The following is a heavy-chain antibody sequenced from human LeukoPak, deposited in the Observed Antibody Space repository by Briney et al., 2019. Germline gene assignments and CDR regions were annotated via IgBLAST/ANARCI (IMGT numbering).Heavy chain of an antibody. J-gene: IGHJ4*02. Sequence: SGGSLRLPCAASGFTFSSYGMHWVRQAPGKGLEWVAVISYDGSNKYYADSVKGRFTISRDNSKNTLYLQMNSLRAEDTAVYYCAKSGDSSSSGVNFDYWGQGTLVTVSS. D-gene: IGHD6-6*01. CDR1: GFTFSSYG. CDR2: ISYDGSNK. CDR3: AKSGDSSSSGVNFDY. V-gene: IGHV3-30*18.